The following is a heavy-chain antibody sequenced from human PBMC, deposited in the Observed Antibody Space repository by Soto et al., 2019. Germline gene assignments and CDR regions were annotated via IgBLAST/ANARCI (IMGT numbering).Heavy chain of an antibody. D-gene: IGHD3-16*01. Sequence: ASVKVSCKASGYTFSDFDINWPRQASGQGPEWMGWMNAKSGDTFFAQRFQGKFNMTWDTSLSTAYMEVGSLTSDDTAMYYCARGNPFNYAGFDVWGQGTTVTVSS. V-gene: IGHV1-8*01. J-gene: IGHJ6*02. CDR1: GYTFSDFD. CDR2: MNAKSGDT. CDR3: ARGNPFNYAGFDV.